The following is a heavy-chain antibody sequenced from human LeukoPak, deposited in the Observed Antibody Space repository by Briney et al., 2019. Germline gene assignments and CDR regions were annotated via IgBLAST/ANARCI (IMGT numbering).Heavy chain of an antibody. Sequence: EPSETLSLTCTVSGGSISSYYWSWIRKPPGKGLEWIGYIYYSGSTNYNPSLKSRVTISVDTSKNQCSLKLSSVTAADTAVYYCARTLWFGERYFDYWGQGTLVTVSS. CDR2: IYYSGST. CDR3: ARTLWFGERYFDY. J-gene: IGHJ4*02. V-gene: IGHV4-59*01. CDR1: GGSISSYY. D-gene: IGHD3-10*01.